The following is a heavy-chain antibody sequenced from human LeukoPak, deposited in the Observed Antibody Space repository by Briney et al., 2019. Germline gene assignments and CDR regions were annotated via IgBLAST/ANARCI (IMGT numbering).Heavy chain of an antibody. CDR1: GYTFTGYY. CDR3: ARALGVTIFGVVRSGFDY. Sequence: ASVKVSCKASGYTFTGYYMHWVRQAPGQGLEWMGWINPNSGGTNYAQKFQGRVTMTRDTSISTAYMELSRLRSDDTAVYYCARALGVTIFGVVRSGFDYRGQGTLVTVSS. J-gene: IGHJ4*02. CDR2: INPNSGGT. V-gene: IGHV1-2*02. D-gene: IGHD3-3*01.